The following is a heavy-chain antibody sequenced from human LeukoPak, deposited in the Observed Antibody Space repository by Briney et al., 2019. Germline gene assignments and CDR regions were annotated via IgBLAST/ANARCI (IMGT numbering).Heavy chain of an antibody. V-gene: IGHV1-8*03. CDR2: MNPNSGNT. Sequence: GASVKVSCKASGYTFTSYDINWVRQATGQGLEWMGWMNPNSGNTGYAQKFQGRVTITRNTSISTAYMELSSLRSEDTAVYYCARWTRRWGGRGSYRSYYFDYWGQGTLVTVSS. CDR1: GYTFTSYD. J-gene: IGHJ4*02. CDR3: ARWTRRWGGRGSYRSYYFDY. D-gene: IGHD3-16*02.